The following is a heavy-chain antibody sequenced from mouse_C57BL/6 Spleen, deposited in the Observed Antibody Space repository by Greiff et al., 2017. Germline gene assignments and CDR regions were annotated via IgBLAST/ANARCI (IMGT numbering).Heavy chain of an antibody. Sequence: VKLMESGPGILQSSQTLSLTCSFSGFSLSTSGMGVSWIRQPSGKGLEWLAHIYWDDDKHYNPSLKSRLTIAKDTSRNQVFLKITSVDTADTATYYCARTLGRGALDYWGQGTTLTVSS. CDR2: IYWDDDK. CDR3: ARTLGRGALDY. CDR1: GFSLSTSGMG. D-gene: IGHD4-1*01. J-gene: IGHJ2*01. V-gene: IGHV8-12*01.